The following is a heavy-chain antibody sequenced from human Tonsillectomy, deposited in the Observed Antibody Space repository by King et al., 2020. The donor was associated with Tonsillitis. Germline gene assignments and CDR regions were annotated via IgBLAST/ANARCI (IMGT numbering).Heavy chain of an antibody. V-gene: IGHV3-23*04. CDR2: ISGGGGST. D-gene: IGHD4-23*01. CDR3: ATDRAVVTPNFFDY. CDR1: GFTFSTYA. J-gene: IGHJ4*02. Sequence: VQLVESGGGLVQPGGSLRLSCAASGFTFSTYALSWVRQAPGQGLEWVSAISGGGGSTFYADSVKGRFTISRDNSKNTLYLQMNSLRAEDTAVYYCATDRAVVTPNFFDYWGQGSLVTVSS.